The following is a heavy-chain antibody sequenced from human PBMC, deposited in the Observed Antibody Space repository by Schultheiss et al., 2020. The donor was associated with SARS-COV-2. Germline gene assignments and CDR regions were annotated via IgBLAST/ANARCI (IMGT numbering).Heavy chain of an antibody. CDR2: INPNSGGT. J-gene: IGHJ6*02. V-gene: IGHV1-2*02. Sequence: ASVKVSCKTSEYSFIGNHIHWVRQAPGQGLEWMGWINPNSGGTNYAQKFQGRVTMTRDTSISTAYMELSRLRSDDTAVYYCIGFGVVGGMDVWGQGTTVTVSS. CDR1: EYSFIGNH. CDR3: IGFGVVGGMDV. D-gene: IGHD3-3*01.